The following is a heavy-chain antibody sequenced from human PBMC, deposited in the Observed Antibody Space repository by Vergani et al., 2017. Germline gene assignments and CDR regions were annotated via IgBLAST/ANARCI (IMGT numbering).Heavy chain of an antibody. Sequence: EVQLLESGGGVVQPGGSLRLACAASGFTFSNYAMSWVRQAPGKGLEWVSALSGSGSSTYSADSVKGRFTISRDNSKNTLFLLMNSLRAEDTAVYYCAKGATVTTYYYYYYMDVWRKGTTVTVSS. CDR3: AKGATVTTYYYYYYMDV. CDR2: LSGSGSST. D-gene: IGHD4-11*01. V-gene: IGHV3-23*01. CDR1: GFTFSNYA. J-gene: IGHJ6*03.